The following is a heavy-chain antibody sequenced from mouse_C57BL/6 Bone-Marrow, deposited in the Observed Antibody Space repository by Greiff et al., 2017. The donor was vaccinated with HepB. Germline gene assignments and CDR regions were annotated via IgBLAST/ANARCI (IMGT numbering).Heavy chain of an antibody. J-gene: IGHJ2*01. V-gene: IGHV1-9*01. CDR1: GYTFTGYW. Sequence: QVQLQQSGAELMKPGASVKLSCKDTGYTFTGYWIEWVKQRPGHGLEWIGELLPGSGSTHYNEKFKGKATFTADTSSNTAYMQLSSLTTEDSAIYYCARGQYYGSSYPFVYYFDYWGQGTTLTVSS. CDR2: LLPGSGST. CDR3: ARGQYYGSSYPFVYYFDY. D-gene: IGHD1-1*01.